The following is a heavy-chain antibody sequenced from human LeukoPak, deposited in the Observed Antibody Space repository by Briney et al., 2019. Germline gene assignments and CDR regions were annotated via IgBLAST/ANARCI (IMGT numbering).Heavy chain of an antibody. CDR2: IYTSRST. J-gene: IGHJ5*02. CDR3: ARSTPTDLPSNWFDP. Sequence: SETLSLTCTVSGGSISSGSYYWSWIRQPAGKGLEWIGRIYTSRSTNYNPSLKSRVTISVDTSKNQFSLKLSSVTAADTAVYYCARSTPTDLPSNWFDPWGQGTLVTVSS. CDR1: GGSISSGSYY. V-gene: IGHV4-61*02.